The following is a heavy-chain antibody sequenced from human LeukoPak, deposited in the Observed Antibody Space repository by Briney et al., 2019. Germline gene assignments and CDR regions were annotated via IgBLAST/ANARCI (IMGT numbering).Heavy chain of an antibody. V-gene: IGHV4-34*01. CDR2: INHSGST. CDR1: GGSFSGYY. CDR3: ARVGYDYVWGSYRHSRPKNWFDP. J-gene: IGHJ5*02. D-gene: IGHD3-16*02. Sequence: PSETLSLTCTVYGGSFSGYYWSWIRQPPGKGLEWIGEINHSGSTNYNPSLKSRVTISVDTSKNQFSLKLSSVTAADTAVYYCARVGYDYVWGSYRHSRPKNWFDPWGREPWSPSPQ.